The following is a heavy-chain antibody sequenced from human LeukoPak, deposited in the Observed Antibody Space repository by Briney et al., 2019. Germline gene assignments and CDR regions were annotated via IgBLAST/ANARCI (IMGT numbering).Heavy chain of an antibody. V-gene: IGHV3-21*01. Sequence: GGSLRLSCAASGFTFTSYTMNWVRQVPGKGLEWVSSISSSSSYIYYADSVKGRFTISRDNAKNSLYLQMNSLRAEDTAVYYCAKYYGDYEPFDYWGQGTLVTVSS. CDR2: ISSSSSYI. CDR3: AKYYGDYEPFDY. J-gene: IGHJ4*02. D-gene: IGHD4-17*01. CDR1: GFTFTSYT.